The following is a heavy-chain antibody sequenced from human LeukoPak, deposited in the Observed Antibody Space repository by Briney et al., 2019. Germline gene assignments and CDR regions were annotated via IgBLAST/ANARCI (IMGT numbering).Heavy chain of an antibody. V-gene: IGHV4-59*12. CDR3: AGYSSAGFDY. J-gene: IGHJ4*02. CDR1: GGSLTDYY. CDR2: IHYSGST. Sequence: PSETLSLTCTVSGGSLTDYYWTWVRQAPGKGLEWIGYIHYSGSTNYNPSLKSRVTISVDTSKNQFSLKLSSVTAADTAVYYCAGYSSAGFDYWGQGTLVTVSS. D-gene: IGHD6-19*01.